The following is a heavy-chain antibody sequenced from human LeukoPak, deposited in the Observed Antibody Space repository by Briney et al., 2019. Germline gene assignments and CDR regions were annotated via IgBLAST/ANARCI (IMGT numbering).Heavy chain of an antibody. CDR2: ISYDGSNK. J-gene: IGHJ6*02. CDR3: AKDAPAGYYYGMDV. CDR1: GFNFSSYG. V-gene: IGHV3-30*18. Sequence: GGSLRLSCAASGFNFSSYGMHWVRQAPGKGLEWVAVISYDGSNKYYADSVKGRFTISRDNSKNTLYLQMNSLRAEDTAVYYCAKDAPAGYYYGMDVWGQGTTVTVSS.